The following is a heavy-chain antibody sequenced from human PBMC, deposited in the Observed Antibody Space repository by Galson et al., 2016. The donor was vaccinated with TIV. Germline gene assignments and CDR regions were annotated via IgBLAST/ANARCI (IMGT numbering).Heavy chain of an antibody. CDR3: STPPYVGGACWHYYYYAVDV. J-gene: IGHJ6*02. Sequence: SLRLSCAASGFTFSNAWMNWVRQAPGKGLEWVGRIKSNTDGGTTDYAASVKGRFTISRDDSRSTLFLQMNGLKTEDTAVYYCSTPPYVGGACWHYYYYAVDVWGQGTTVTVS. D-gene: IGHD2-21*02. CDR1: GFTFSNAW. CDR2: IKSNTDGGTT. V-gene: IGHV3-15*01.